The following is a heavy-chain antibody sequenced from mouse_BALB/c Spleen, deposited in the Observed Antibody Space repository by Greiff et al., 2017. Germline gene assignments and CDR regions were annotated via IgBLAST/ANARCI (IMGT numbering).Heavy chain of an antibody. J-gene: IGHJ2*01. CDR2: ISSGGGST. V-gene: IGHV5-12-1*01. D-gene: IGHD1-1*01. CDR3: ARQGPYYYGSSLYYFDY. Sequence: DVKLVESGGGLVKPGGSLKLSCAASGFAFSSYDMSWVRQTPEKRLEWVAYISSGGGSTYYPDTVKGRFTISRDNAKNTLYLQMSSLKSEDTAMYYCARQGPYYYGSSLYYFDYWGQGTTLTVSS. CDR1: GFAFSSYD.